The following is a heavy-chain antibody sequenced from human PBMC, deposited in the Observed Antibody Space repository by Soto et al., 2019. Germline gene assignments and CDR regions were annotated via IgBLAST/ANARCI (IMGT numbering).Heavy chain of an antibody. CDR1: GDSITIDKW. V-gene: IGHV4-4*02. Sequence: PSETMSLTCAVSGDSITIDKWWSWVRPSPGKGLEWIGEIHPSGRTNCKPSVKSRITMSVDKSKNQFSLKLSSVTAADTAVYYCARGDIEMATIKPYYFDYWGQGTLVTVSS. J-gene: IGHJ4*02. CDR2: IHPSGRT. D-gene: IGHD5-12*01. CDR3: ARGDIEMATIKPYYFDY.